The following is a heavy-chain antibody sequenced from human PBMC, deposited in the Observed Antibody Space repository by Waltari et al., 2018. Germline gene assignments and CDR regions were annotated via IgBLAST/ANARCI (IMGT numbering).Heavy chain of an antibody. CDR3: AASRRKTYYYDSSGYLYGY. CDR2: INHSGST. V-gene: IGHV4-34*01. J-gene: IGHJ4*02. Sequence: QVQLQQWGAGLLKPSETLSLTCAVYGGSFSGYYWSWIRQPPGKGLEWIGEINHSGSTNYNPSLKSRVTISVDTSKNQFSLKLSSVTAADTAVYYCAASRRKTYYYDSSGYLYGYWGQGTLVTVSS. D-gene: IGHD3-22*01. CDR1: GGSFSGYY.